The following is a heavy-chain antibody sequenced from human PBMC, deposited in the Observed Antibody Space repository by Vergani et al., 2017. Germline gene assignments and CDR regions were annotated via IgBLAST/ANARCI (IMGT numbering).Heavy chain of an antibody. CDR2: IYYSGST. Sequence: QVQLQESGPGLVKPSETLSLTCTVSGGSISSYYWSWIRQPPGKGLEWSGYIYYSGSTNYNPSLKSRVTISVDTSKNQLSLKLSSVTAADTAVYYCARAYGDKRWGLVGWFDRWGQGTLVTVSS. CDR3: ARAYGDKRWGLVGWFDR. CDR1: GGSISSYY. V-gene: IGHV4-59*01. J-gene: IGHJ5*02. D-gene: IGHD4-17*01.